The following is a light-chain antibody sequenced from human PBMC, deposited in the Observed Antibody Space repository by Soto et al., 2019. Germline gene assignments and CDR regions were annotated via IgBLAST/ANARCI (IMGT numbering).Light chain of an antibody. V-gene: IGLV1-47*01. CDR1: SSNIGSNY. Sequence: QSVLTQPPSASGTPGQRVTISCSGSSSNIGSNYVYWHQQLPGTAPKLLIYRNNQRPSGVPDRFSGSKSGTSASLAISGLRSEDEADYYCAAWDDSLSGLVVFGGGTKLTV. J-gene: IGLJ2*01. CDR3: AAWDDSLSGLVV. CDR2: RNN.